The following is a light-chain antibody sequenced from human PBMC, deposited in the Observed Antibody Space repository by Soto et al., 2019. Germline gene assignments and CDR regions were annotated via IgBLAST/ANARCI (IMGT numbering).Light chain of an antibody. Sequence: QSVLNQPASVSGSPGQAITISCTETSSDVGAYNYVSWYQQLPGKAPKLMIYDVSNRPSGVSNRFSGSKSGNTASLTISGLQAEDETDYYCFSYTTSSTYVFGTGTKVTV. V-gene: IGLV2-14*03. CDR2: DVS. CDR3: FSYTTSSTYV. J-gene: IGLJ1*01. CDR1: SSDVGAYNY.